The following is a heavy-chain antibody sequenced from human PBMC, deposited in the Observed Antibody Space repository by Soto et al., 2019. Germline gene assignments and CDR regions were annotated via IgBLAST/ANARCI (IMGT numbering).Heavy chain of an antibody. V-gene: IGHV3-21*01. CDR2: ISSSSSYI. J-gene: IGHJ6*02. Sequence: PGGSLRLSCAASEFTFGSYSMNWVRQAPGKGLEWVSSISSSSSYIYYADSVKGRFTISRDNAKNSLYLQMNSLRAEDTAVYYCARALVVVAATRRVPGYGMDVWGQGTTVTVSS. CDR3: ARALVVVAATRRVPGYGMDV. CDR1: EFTFGSYS. D-gene: IGHD2-15*01.